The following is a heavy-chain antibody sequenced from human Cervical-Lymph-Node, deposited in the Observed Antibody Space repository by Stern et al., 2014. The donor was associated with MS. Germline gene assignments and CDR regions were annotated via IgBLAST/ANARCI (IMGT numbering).Heavy chain of an antibody. Sequence: EVQLVESGGGLVQPGGSLRLSCSASGFAVSSNYENWVRQAPGKGMEWVAVIYSAGSTCYAVSVKGRFTISRDNSQNTVYLQMNRLRVEDTAIYYCARGRVGDDSWGRGTLVTVSS. D-gene: IGHD3-16*01. J-gene: IGHJ5*01. V-gene: IGHV3-66*02. CDR1: GFAVSSNY. CDR2: IYSAGST. CDR3: ARGRVGDDS.